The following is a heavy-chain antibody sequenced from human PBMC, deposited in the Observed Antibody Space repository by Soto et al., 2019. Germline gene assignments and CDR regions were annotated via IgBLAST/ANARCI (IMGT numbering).Heavy chain of an antibody. Sequence: GGSLRLSCAASGFVFMNYATTWVRQAPGKGLEWVSAITGSGDSTYYADAVKGRFTISRDNSNNTLSLQMNSLRADDTAVYYCTKVLTAEQFYPSDSWGQGTLVTVSS. CDR1: GFVFMNYA. CDR3: TKVLTAEQFYPSDS. J-gene: IGHJ4*02. CDR2: ITGSGDST. D-gene: IGHD2-21*02. V-gene: IGHV3-23*01.